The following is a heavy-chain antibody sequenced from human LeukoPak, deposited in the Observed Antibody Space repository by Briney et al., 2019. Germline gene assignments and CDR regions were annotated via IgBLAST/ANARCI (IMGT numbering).Heavy chain of an antibody. V-gene: IGHV3-30*02. CDR3: AKDRCSNGIGCYYYYMDV. CDR1: GFTFSSYG. D-gene: IGHD2-8*01. Sequence: GGSLRLSCAAPGFTFSSYGMHWVRQAPGKGLEWVAYIQYDGSNEQYADSVKGRFSISRDSSKNILYLQMNSLRAEDTAVYYCAKDRCSNGIGCYYYYMDVWGKGTTVTVSS. CDR2: IQYDGSNE. J-gene: IGHJ6*03.